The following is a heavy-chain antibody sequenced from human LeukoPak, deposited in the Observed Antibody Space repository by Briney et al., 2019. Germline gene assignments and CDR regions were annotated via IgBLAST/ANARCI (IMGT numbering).Heavy chain of an antibody. V-gene: IGHV4-39*07. CDR1: GGSISSSSYY. CDR3: ARDKPIAAAGIGVTSDAFDI. D-gene: IGHD6-13*01. Sequence: SETLSLTCTVSGGSISSSSYYWGWIRQPPGKGLEWIGSIYYSGSTYYNPSLKSRVTISVDTSKNQFSLKLSSVTAADTAVYYCARDKPIAAAGIGVTSDAFDIWGQGTMVTVSS. CDR2: IYYSGST. J-gene: IGHJ3*02.